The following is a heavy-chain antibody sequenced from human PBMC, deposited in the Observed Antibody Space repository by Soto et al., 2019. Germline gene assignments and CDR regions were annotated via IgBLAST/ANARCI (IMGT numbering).Heavy chain of an antibody. CDR3: VRNSSRLDY. J-gene: IGHJ4*02. CDR1: GFTFNSYS. V-gene: IGHV3-21*01. D-gene: IGHD2-2*01. CDR2: ITSDTTFT. Sequence: EVQLVETGGGLVKPGGSLRVSCAASGFTFNSYSMAWVRQAPGKGLEWVSSITSDTTFTLYADSVKGRFPMSRDNAKNSLYLQMSSLRVEDTAVYYCVRNSSRLDYWGQGAPVTVSS.